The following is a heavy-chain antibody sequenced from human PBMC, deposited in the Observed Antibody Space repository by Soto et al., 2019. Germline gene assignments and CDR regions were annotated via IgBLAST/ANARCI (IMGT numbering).Heavy chain of an antibody. V-gene: IGHV3-48*01. CDR3: VRAITMVRGGYYYYYGMDV. D-gene: IGHD3-10*01. CDR2: ISTTGSTM. J-gene: IGHJ6*02. CDR1: QFTFSDYS. Sequence: GGSLRLSCAASQFTFSDYSMNWVRQAPGKGLEWVSYISTTGSTMFYADSVKGRFTMSRDNAKNSLYLQMNSLRADDTAVYYCVRAITMVRGGYYYYYGMDVWGQGTTVTVSS.